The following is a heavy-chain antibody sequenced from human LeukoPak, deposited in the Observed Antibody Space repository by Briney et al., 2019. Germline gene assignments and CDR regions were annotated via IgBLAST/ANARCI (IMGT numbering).Heavy chain of an antibody. Sequence: SETLSLTCTVSGGSISSGSYYWSWIRQPAGKGLEWIGRIYTSGSTNYNPSLKSRVTISVDTSKNQFSLKLSSVTAADTAVYYCARVLTGYYKYYYYYYMDVWGKGTTVTVSS. D-gene: IGHD3-9*01. CDR1: GGSISSGSYY. CDR3: ARVLTGYYKYYYYYYMDV. J-gene: IGHJ6*03. CDR2: IYTSGST. V-gene: IGHV4-61*02.